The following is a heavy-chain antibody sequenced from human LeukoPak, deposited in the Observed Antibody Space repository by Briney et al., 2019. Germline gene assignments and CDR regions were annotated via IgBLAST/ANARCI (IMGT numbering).Heavy chain of an antibody. CDR3: AKGGTWTIYYFDY. CDR2: INPSGGST. J-gene: IGHJ4*02. V-gene: IGHV1-46*01. Sequence: ASVKVSCKASGYTFTSYQMHWVRQAPGQGLGWMGIINPSGGSTNYAQRFQGRVTMTTDTSTSTVYMELSSLRSEDTAVYYCAKGGTWTIYYFDYWGQGTLVTVSS. CDR1: GYTFTSYQ. D-gene: IGHD3/OR15-3a*01.